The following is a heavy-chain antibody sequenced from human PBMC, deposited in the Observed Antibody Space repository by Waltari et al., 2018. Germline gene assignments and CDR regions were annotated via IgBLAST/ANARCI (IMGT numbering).Heavy chain of an antibody. Sequence: EVQLVESGGGLAQPGRSLRLSCSVSGFSVGDFAISWFRQAPGKGLGWVGCMRSKTYGETAQYAASVKGRFSISRDDSKNIAHLQMNSLKTEDTAVYYCARGEYSSAYWGQGTRVTVSS. D-gene: IGHD3-22*01. J-gene: IGHJ4*02. CDR1: GFSVGDFA. V-gene: IGHV3-49*03. CDR3: ARGEYSSAY. CDR2: MRSKTYGETA.